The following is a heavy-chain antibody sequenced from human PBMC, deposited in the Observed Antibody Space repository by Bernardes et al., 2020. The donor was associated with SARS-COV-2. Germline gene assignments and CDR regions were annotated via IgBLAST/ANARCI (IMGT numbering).Heavy chain of an antibody. V-gene: IGHV4-59*08. Sequence: SETLSLTCTVSGGSFSSFYWSWVRQPPGKALEWIAYIYYSGYTNYNPSLKSRVTISVDTSKNQVSLKMSSVTAADTAVYYCARHSSLGPTTFDSWGQGTLVTVSS. J-gene: IGHJ4*02. CDR3: ARHSSLGPTTFDS. D-gene: IGHD1-26*01. CDR1: GGSFSSFY. CDR2: IYYSGYT.